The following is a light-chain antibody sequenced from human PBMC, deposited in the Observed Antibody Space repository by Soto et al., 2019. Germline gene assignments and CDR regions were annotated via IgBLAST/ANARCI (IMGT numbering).Light chain of an antibody. CDR2: DAS. Sequence: DIQMTQSPSSLSASVGDRVTLTCRASQSISKDLNWYQQKPGEAPILLIYDASTLQSGVPSRFSGAVSGTDFTLTITNLQPEDFATYFCQQSYSTPWTFGQGTKVDIK. J-gene: IGKJ1*01. CDR1: QSISKD. V-gene: IGKV1-39*01. CDR3: QQSYSTPWT.